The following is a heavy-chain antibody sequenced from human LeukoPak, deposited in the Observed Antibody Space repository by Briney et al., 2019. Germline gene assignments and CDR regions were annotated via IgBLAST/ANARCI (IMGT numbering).Heavy chain of an antibody. CDR2: ISSSSSYI. V-gene: IGHV3-21*01. Sequence: GGSLRLSCAASGFTFNSYSMNWVRQAPGKGLEWVSSISSSSSYIFYADSLKGRFTISRDNAKNSLFLQMNNLRAEDTAVYYCSRLSAMLRGPEAFYYFEYWGQGILVTVSS. CDR1: GFTFNSYS. D-gene: IGHD3-10*01. J-gene: IGHJ4*02. CDR3: SRLSAMLRGPEAFYYFEY.